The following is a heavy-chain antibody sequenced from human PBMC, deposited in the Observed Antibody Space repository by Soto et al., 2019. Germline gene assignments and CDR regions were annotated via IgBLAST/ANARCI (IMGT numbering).Heavy chain of an antibody. J-gene: IGHJ6*02. Sequence: GGSLRLSCAASGFTFSSYGIHWVRQAPGKGLEWVAVISYDGSNKYYADSVKGRFTISRDNSKNTLYLQMNSLRAEDTAVYYCAKDRYYDSSGYYYYYGMDVWGQWT. CDR1: GFTFSSYG. V-gene: IGHV3-30*18. D-gene: IGHD3-22*01. CDR3: AKDRYYDSSGYYYYYGMDV. CDR2: ISYDGSNK.